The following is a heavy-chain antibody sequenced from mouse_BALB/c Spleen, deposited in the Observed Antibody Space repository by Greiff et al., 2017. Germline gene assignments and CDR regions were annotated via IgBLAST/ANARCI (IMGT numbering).Heavy chain of an antibody. CDR1: GYTFTSYW. CDR2: IYPGSGST. V-gene: IGHV1-55*01. D-gene: IGHD2-3*01. CDR3: ARGCDGYYARFAY. J-gene: IGHJ3*01. Sequence: QVQLQQPGAELVKPGTSVKLSCKASGYTFTSYWINWVKLRPGQGLEWIGDIYPGSGSTNYNEKFKSKATLTVDTSSSTAYMQLSSLASEDSALYYCARGCDGYYARFAYGGRGTLVTVSA.